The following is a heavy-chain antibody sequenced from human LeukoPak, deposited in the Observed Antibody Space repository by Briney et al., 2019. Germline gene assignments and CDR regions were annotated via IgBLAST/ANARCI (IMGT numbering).Heavy chain of an antibody. V-gene: IGHV1-18*01. J-gene: IGHJ4*02. CDR3: ARDCDRSGSYCY. CDR2: ISGDNGNT. CDR1: GYTFTSYG. D-gene: IGHD3-22*01. Sequence: ASVKVSCKASGYTFTSYGISWVRQAPGQGLEWMGWISGDNGNTYYAQKLQGRVTMTTDTSTSTAYMELRSLRSDDTAVYYCARDCDRSGSYCYWGQGTLVTVSS.